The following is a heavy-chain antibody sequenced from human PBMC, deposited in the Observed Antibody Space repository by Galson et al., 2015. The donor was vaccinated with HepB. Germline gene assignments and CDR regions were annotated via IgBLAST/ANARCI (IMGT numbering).Heavy chain of an antibody. J-gene: IGHJ5*02. CDR3: ARAPYGPWGGNYFDP. D-gene: IGHD1-7*01. CDR2: INPSGGST. Sequence: SVKVSCKASGYTFTSYYMHWVRQAPGQGLEWMGLINPSGGSTNYAQKFQVRVTMTRDTSTSTVYMELRNLRSEDTAMYYCARAPYGPWGGNYFDPWGQGTLVTVSS. CDR1: GYTFTSYY. V-gene: IGHV1-46*01.